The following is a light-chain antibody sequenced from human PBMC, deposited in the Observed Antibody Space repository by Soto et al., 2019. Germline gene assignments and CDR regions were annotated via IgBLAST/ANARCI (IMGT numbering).Light chain of an antibody. CDR2: DAS. CDR3: HQYNTWPLT. Sequence: ATLSCRASQSINSNLAWYQQKPGQAPRLLISDASTRATGIPARFNGSGSGTEFTLAISSLQSEDFAIYYCHQYNTWPLTFGGGTKVDIK. J-gene: IGKJ4*01. V-gene: IGKV3-15*01. CDR1: QSINSN.